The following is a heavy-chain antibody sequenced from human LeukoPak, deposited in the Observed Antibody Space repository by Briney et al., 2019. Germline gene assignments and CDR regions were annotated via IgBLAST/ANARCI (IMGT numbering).Heavy chain of an antibody. Sequence: SETLSLTCTVSGGSNSSSSYYWGWIRQPPGKGLEWIGSIYYSGSTYYNPSLKSRVTISVDTSKNQFSLKLSSVTAADTAVYYCARGRRKYDILTGYYRDSDYYYYGMDVWGQGTTVTVSS. J-gene: IGHJ6*02. D-gene: IGHD3-9*01. CDR1: GGSNSSSSYY. CDR3: ARGRRKYDILTGYYRDSDYYYYGMDV. V-gene: IGHV4-39*07. CDR2: IYYSGST.